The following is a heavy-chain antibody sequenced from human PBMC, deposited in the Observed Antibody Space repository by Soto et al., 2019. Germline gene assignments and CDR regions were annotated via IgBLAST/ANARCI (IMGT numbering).Heavy chain of an antibody. D-gene: IGHD3-9*01. CDR3: AADLSYYDILTGYYGMDV. CDR1: GYTFTSYG. Sequence: ASVKVSCKASGYTFTSYGISWVRQAPGQGLEWMGWISAYNGNTNYAQKFQERVTITRDMSTSTAYMELSSLRSEDTAVYYCAADLSYYDILTGYYGMDVWGQGTTVTVSS. CDR2: ISAYNGNT. J-gene: IGHJ6*02. V-gene: IGHV1-18*01.